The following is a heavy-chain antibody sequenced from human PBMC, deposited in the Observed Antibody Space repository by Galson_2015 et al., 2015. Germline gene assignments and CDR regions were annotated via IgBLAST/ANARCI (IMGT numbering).Heavy chain of an antibody. CDR3: ARRLGDCSTTSCYWFAFDI. D-gene: IGHD2-2*01. CDR1: GYSFTTYW. J-gene: IGHJ3*02. CDR2: IYPGDSDT. V-gene: IGHV5-51*03. Sequence: QSGAEVKKPGESLKISCKGSGYSFTTYWIGWVRQMPGKGLEWMGIIYPGDSDTRYSPSFQGQVPISADKSITTAYLQWSSLKASDTAIYYCARRLGDCSTTSCYWFAFDIWGQGTMVTVSS.